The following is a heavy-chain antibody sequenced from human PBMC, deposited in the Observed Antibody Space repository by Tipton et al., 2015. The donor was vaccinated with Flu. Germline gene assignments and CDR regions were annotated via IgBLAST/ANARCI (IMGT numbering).Heavy chain of an antibody. Sequence: QLVQSGAEVKKPGASVKVSCKASGYTFTSYNIHCVRQAPGQGLEWMGIIYPAGGGVSYAQKFQGRVIMTRDKSTATIYMELSRLRSEDTAMYYCARDKGGGTYTFDVWGQGTMVIVSS. D-gene: IGHD1/OR15-1a*01. CDR2: IYPAGGGV. CDR3: ARDKGGGTYTFDV. CDR1: GYTFTSYN. V-gene: IGHV1-46*01. J-gene: IGHJ3*01.